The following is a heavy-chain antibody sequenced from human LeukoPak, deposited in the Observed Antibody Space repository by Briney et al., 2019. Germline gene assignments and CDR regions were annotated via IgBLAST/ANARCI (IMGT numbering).Heavy chain of an antibody. J-gene: IGHJ4*02. CDR3: AKGAYDYIEIGYFDS. V-gene: IGHV3-23*01. D-gene: IGHD5-12*01. CDR2: LIGSSGST. CDR1: GFASSNYA. Sequence: GGSLRLSCAASGFASSNYAMNWVRQAPGKGLEWVSVLIGSSGSTDYADSVKGRFTISRDTSKNTLFLQMNSLRAEDTAIYYCAKGAYDYIEIGYFDSWGQGTLVTVSS.